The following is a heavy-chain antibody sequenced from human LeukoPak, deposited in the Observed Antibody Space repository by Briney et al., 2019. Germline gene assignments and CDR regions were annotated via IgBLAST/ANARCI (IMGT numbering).Heavy chain of an antibody. D-gene: IGHD3-22*01. Sequence: SETLSLTCTVSGYSISSGYYWGWIRQPPGKGLEWIGSIYHSGSAYYNPSLKSRVTISVDTSKNQFSLKLSSVTAADTAVYYCASSDSSGYYFSMFFDYWGQGTLVTVSS. CDR2: IYHSGSA. J-gene: IGHJ4*02. CDR3: ASSDSSGYYFSMFFDY. CDR1: GYSISSGYY. V-gene: IGHV4-38-2*02.